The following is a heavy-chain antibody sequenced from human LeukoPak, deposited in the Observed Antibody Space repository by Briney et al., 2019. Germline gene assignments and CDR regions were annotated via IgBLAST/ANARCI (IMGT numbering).Heavy chain of an antibody. J-gene: IGHJ3*02. D-gene: IGHD7-27*01. CDR3: ARDPVQTGPNDAFDI. Sequence: ASVTVSCKASGYTFTGYYMHWVRQAPGQGLEWMGWINPNSGGTNYAQKFQGRVTMTRDTSISTAYMELSRLRSDDTAVYYCARDPVQTGPNDAFDIWGQGTMVTVSS. V-gene: IGHV1-2*02. CDR1: GYTFTGYY. CDR2: INPNSGGT.